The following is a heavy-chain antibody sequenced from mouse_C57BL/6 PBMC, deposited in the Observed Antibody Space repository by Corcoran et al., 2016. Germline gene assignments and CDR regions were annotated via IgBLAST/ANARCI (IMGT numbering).Heavy chain of an antibody. V-gene: IGHV3-6*01. D-gene: IGHD2-4*01. Sequence: DVQLQESGPGLVKPSQSLSLTCSVTGYSITSGYYCNWIRQFPGNKLEWMGYISYDGSNNYNPSLKNRISNTRDTSKNQFFLKLNSVTTEDTATYYCAAIYDDYDGDAMDYWGQGTSVTVSS. J-gene: IGHJ4*01. CDR3: AAIYDDYDGDAMDY. CDR2: ISYDGSN. CDR1: GYSITSGYY.